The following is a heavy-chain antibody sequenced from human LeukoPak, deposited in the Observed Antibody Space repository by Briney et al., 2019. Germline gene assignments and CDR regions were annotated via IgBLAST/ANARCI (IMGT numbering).Heavy chain of an antibody. CDR3: ARAHSGSYLGLDY. CDR1: GGSISSHY. V-gene: IGHV4-59*11. J-gene: IGHJ4*02. D-gene: IGHD1-26*01. Sequence: SETLSLTCTVSGGSISSHYWSWIRQPPGKGLEWIGYIYYSGSTNYNPSLKSRVTISVDTSKNQFSLKLSSVTAADTAVYYCARAHSGSYLGLDYWGQGTLVTVSS. CDR2: IYYSGST.